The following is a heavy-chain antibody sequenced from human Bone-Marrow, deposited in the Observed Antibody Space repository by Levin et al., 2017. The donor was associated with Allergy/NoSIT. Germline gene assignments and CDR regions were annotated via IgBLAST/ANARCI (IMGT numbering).Heavy chain of an antibody. D-gene: IGHD3-22*01. CDR2: ISYDGSNK. CDR1: GFTFSSYA. V-gene: IGHV3-30-3*01. J-gene: IGHJ4*02. Sequence: GGSLRLSCAASGFTFSSYAMHWVRQAPGKGLEWVAVISYDGSNKYYADSVKGRFTISRDNSKNTLYLQMNSLRAEDTAVYYCARGGSSGYYYARVFGYWGQGTLVTVSS. CDR3: ARGGSSGYYYARVFGY.